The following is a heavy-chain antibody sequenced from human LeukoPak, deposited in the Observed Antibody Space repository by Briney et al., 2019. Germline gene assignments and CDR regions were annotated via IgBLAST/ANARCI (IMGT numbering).Heavy chain of an antibody. Sequence: ASVKVSCKASGYTFISYYMHWVRQAPGQGLEWMGIINPSGGSTSYAQKFQGRVTMTRNTSTSTVYMGLASLRSEETAVYYCASGSYYHDSSGLDYWGQGTLVTVSS. V-gene: IGHV1-46*01. J-gene: IGHJ4*02. CDR2: INPSGGST. CDR3: ASGSYYHDSSGLDY. CDR1: GYTFISYY. D-gene: IGHD3-22*01.